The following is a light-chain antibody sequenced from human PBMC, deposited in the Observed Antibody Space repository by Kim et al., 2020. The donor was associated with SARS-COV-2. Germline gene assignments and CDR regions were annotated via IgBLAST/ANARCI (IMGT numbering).Light chain of an antibody. J-gene: IGKJ1*01. CDR1: QSVSSN. CDR2: GAS. V-gene: IGKV3-15*01. CDR3: QQYNNWPPA. Sequence: APGERATLSCRASQSVSSNLAWYQQKPGQAPRLLIYGASTRATGIPARFSGSGSGTEFTLTISSLQSEDFAVYYCQQYNNWPPAFGQGTKVDIK.